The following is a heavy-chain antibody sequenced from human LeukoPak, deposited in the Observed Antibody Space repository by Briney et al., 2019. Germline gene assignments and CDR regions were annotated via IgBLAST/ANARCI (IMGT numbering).Heavy chain of an antibody. CDR1: GFTFSSYS. Sequence: GGSLRLSCAASGFTFSSYSMNWVRQAPGKGLEWVSYISSSSSTIYYADSVKGRFTISRDNAKNSLYLQMNSLRAEDTAVYYCARVVVVPAAIYGALDPKYYYYGMDVWGQGTTVTVSS. CDR2: ISSSSSTI. J-gene: IGHJ6*02. D-gene: IGHD2-2*01. V-gene: IGHV3-48*04. CDR3: ARVVVVPAAIYGALDPKYYYYGMDV.